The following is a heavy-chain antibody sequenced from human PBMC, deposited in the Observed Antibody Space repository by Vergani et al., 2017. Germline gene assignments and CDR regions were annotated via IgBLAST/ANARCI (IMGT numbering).Heavy chain of an antibody. V-gene: IGHV3-23*05. CDR3: AKKRGYSYGYQLDY. CDR2: IYSGGST. CDR1: GFTFSSYA. D-gene: IGHD5-18*01. J-gene: IGHJ4*02. Sequence: EVQLLESGGGLVQPGGSLRLSCAASGFTFSSYAMSWVRQAPGKGLEWVSAIYSGGSTYYADSVKGRFTISRDNSKNTLYLQMNSLRAEDTAVYYCAKKRGYSYGYQLDYWGQGTLVTVSS.